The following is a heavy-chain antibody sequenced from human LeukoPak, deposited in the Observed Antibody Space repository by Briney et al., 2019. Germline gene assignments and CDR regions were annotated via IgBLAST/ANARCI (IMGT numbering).Heavy chain of an antibody. D-gene: IGHD3-10*01. CDR3: ARDAGALVTHFDY. CDR2: IKFDEIEK. CDR1: GFTLSSYW. V-gene: IGHV3-7*03. Sequence: GGSLRLSCAASGFTLSSYWMNWARQAPGKGLEWVANIKFDEIEKYHVDSVKGRFTISRDNAKNSLYLQMNSLRAEDTAVYYCARDAGALVTHFDYWGQGTLVTVSS. J-gene: IGHJ4*02.